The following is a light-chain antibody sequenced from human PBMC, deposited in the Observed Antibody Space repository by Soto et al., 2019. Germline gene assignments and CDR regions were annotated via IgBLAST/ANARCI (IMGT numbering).Light chain of an antibody. CDR2: DND. Sequence: QSVLTQPPSVSAAPGQKVTISCSGSNSNIGNNYVSWYQQLPGTAPKLLIYDNDMRPSGIPDRFSGSKSGTSATLGITGLQTGDEADYYCGTWDNSLSAVVFGGGTKLTVL. J-gene: IGLJ2*01. CDR1: NSNIGNNY. CDR3: GTWDNSLSAVV. V-gene: IGLV1-51*01.